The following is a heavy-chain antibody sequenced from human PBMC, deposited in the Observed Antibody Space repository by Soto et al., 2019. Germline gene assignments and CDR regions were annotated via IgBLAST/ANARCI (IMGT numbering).Heavy chain of an antibody. V-gene: IGHV3-15*01. CDR1: GFIFSNAH. J-gene: IGHJ6*02. CDR2: ISSETEGGTP. CDR3: TTGLVSAFYYYYHDLDV. D-gene: IGHD2-21*02. Sequence: KLGGSLRLSCVASGFIFSNAHMNWVRQAPGMGLEWVGRISSETEGGTPDYAAPVRGRFILSRDDSRNTLYLQMNSLKTEDTAVYYCTTGLVSAFYYYYHDLDVWGQGTTVTVSS.